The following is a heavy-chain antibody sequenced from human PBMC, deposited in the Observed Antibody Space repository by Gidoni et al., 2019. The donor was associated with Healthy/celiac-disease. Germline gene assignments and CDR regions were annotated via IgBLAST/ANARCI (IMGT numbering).Heavy chain of an antibody. D-gene: IGHD4-17*01. CDR3: ARETTVVTPGGANFDY. Sequence: EVQLVESGGGLVKPGGSLRLSCAASGFPFSRYSMNWVRQAPGKGLEWVSSISSSSSYIYYADSVKGRFTISRDNAKNSLYLQMNSLRAEDTAVYYCARETTVVTPGGANFDYWGQGTLVTVSS. CDR1: GFPFSRYS. V-gene: IGHV3-21*01. J-gene: IGHJ4*02. CDR2: ISSSSSYI.